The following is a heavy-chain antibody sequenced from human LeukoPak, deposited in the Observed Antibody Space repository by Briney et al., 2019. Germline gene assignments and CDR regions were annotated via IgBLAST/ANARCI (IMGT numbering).Heavy chain of an antibody. J-gene: IGHJ4*02. CDR1: GFTFSSYW. CDR3: ARGTDY. CDR2: IKQDGSEK. V-gene: IGHV3-7*04. Sequence: GGSLRLSCPASGFTFSSYWMSWVRQAPGKGLERVANIKQDGSEKYYVDSVKGRFTISRDNAKNSLYLQMNSLRAEDTAVYYCARGTDYWGQGTLVTVSS.